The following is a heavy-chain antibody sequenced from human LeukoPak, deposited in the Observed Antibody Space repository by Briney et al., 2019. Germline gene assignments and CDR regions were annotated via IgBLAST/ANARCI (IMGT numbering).Heavy chain of an antibody. CDR1: GYTFTSYD. Sequence: ASVKLSCKASGYTFTSYDINWVRQATGQGLEWMGWMNPNSGNTGYAQKFQGRVTMTRNTSISTAYMELSSLRYDDTAVYYCATNILVRDIINWFDPWGQGTLVTVSS. CDR2: MNPNSGNT. D-gene: IGHD3-10*01. V-gene: IGHV1-8*01. J-gene: IGHJ5*02. CDR3: ATNILVRDIINWFDP.